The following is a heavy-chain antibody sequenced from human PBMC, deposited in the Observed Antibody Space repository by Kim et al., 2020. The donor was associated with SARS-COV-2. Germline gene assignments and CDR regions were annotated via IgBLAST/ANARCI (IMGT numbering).Heavy chain of an antibody. CDR3: ARGKAATPGFDY. CDR1: GGSFSGYY. J-gene: IGHJ4*02. Sequence: SETLSLTCAVYGGSFSGYYWSWIRQPPGKGLEWIGEINNSGSTNYNPSLKSRVTISVDTSKNQFSLKLSSVTAADTAVYYCARGKAATPGFDYWGQGTLVTVSS. D-gene: IGHD2-15*01. V-gene: IGHV4-34*01. CDR2: INNSGST.